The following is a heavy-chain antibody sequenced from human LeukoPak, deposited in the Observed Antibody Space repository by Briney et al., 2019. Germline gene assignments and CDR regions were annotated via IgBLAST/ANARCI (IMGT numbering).Heavy chain of an antibody. CDR1: GFTFSSYA. CDR2: ISYAGSNT. J-gene: IGHJ4*02. V-gene: IGHV3-30-3*01. Sequence: GGSLRLSCAASGFTFSSYAMSWVRQAPGKGLEWVAVISYAGSNTYYADSVKGRFTISRDDSKNTLYLQMNSLRAEDTAVYYCARDKEYSSSFTAYWGQGTLVTVS. D-gene: IGHD6-6*01. CDR3: ARDKEYSSSFTAY.